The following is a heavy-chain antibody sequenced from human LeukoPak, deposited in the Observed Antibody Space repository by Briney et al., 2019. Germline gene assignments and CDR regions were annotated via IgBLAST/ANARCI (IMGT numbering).Heavy chain of an antibody. CDR3: ARSKAVAGPGWFDP. V-gene: IGHV4-4*02. CDR2: IYHSGNT. D-gene: IGHD6-19*01. J-gene: IGHJ5*02. Sequence: SETLSLTCDVSGGSINNNKWWSWVRQSPGKGLEWIGEIYHSGNTNYNPSLKSRVTISVDKSQNHFSLTLKSVTAADTAVYYCARSKAVAGPGWFDPWGQGALVTVSS. CDR1: GGSINNNKW.